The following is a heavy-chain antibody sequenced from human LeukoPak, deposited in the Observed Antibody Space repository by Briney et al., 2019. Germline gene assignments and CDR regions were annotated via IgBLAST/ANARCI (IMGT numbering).Heavy chain of an antibody. D-gene: IGHD2-2*02. V-gene: IGHV1-2*02. CDR3: ARGMVPAAIRADY. Sequence: ASVKVFCKASGYTFTGYYMHWVRQAPGQGLEWMGWINPNSGGTNYAQKFQGRVTMTRDTSISTAYMELSRLRSDDTAVYYCARGMVPAAIRADYWGQGTLVTVSS. CDR2: INPNSGGT. J-gene: IGHJ4*02. CDR1: GYTFTGYY.